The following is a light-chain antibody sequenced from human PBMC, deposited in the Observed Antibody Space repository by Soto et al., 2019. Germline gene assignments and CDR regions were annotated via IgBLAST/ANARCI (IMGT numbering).Light chain of an antibody. V-gene: IGKV1-39*01. CDR1: QSITRH. CDR3: QQSHSAPLT. J-gene: IGKJ4*01. CDR2: GAS. Sequence: IQMTQSPSSLSASVGDRVTITCRASQSITRHLNWYQQKPGKTPKLLIYGASTLQSEVPSRFTGSGSGTDFTLTISSLQPEDFATYYCQQSHSAPLTFGGGTKVEL.